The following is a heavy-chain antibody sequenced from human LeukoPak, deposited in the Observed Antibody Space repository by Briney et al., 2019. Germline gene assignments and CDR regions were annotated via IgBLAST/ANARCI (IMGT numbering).Heavy chain of an antibody. J-gene: IGHJ4*02. CDR3: ATLPMVRGVTIDY. V-gene: IGHV4-39*01. D-gene: IGHD3-10*01. CDR2: IYYSGST. CDR1: GGSISSSSYY. Sequence: SETLSLTCTVSGGSISSSSYYWGWSRQPPGKGLEWIGSIYYSGSTYYNPSLKSRVTISVDTSKNQFSLRLSSVTAADTAVYYCATLPMVRGVTIDYWGQGTLVTVSS.